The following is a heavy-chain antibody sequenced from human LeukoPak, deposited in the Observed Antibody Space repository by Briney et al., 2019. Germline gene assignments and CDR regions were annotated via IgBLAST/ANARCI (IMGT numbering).Heavy chain of an antibody. V-gene: IGHV3-53*01. D-gene: IGHD3-10*01. Sequence: GGSLRLSCAASGFTVSSNYMSWVRQAPGKGLEWVSVLYRDGTRYYADSVKGRFTISRDNSKNTLYLQMNSLRAEDTAVYYCARGGINSHFDYWGQGTLVTVSS. CDR2: LYRDGTR. CDR3: ARGGINSHFDY. CDR1: GFTVSSNY. J-gene: IGHJ4*02.